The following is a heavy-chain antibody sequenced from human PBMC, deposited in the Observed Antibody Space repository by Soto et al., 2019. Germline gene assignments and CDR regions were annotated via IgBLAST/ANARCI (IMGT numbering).Heavy chain of an antibody. Sequence: ASVKVSCKASGGTFSSNTINWVRQAPGQGLEWMGRIIPVLDIANYAQKFQGRVTITADKSTTTAYMELSSLKSEDTAVYYCVRSQSCSSTSCYTPQPFDYWGQGTLVTVSS. V-gene: IGHV1-69*02. D-gene: IGHD2-2*02. CDR2: IIPVLDIA. CDR3: VRSQSCSSTSCYTPQPFDY. J-gene: IGHJ4*02. CDR1: GGTFSSNT.